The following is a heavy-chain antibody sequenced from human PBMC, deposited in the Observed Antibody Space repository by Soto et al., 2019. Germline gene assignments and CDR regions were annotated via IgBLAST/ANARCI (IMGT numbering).Heavy chain of an antibody. V-gene: IGHV3-33*01. CDR2: IWNDGNGY. CDR1: GFKFNNYG. J-gene: IGHJ6*02. CDR3: ARRQISPPTRGAASARGGMDV. D-gene: IGHD6-13*01. Sequence: QVQLVESGGGVVQPGRSLRLSCAASGFKFNNYGMHWVRQAPGKGLEWVVVIWNDGNGYYYANSVKGRFTISRDNSKNTLYLQMSSLRAEDTAVYYCARRQISPPTRGAASARGGMDVWGQGTTVTVSS.